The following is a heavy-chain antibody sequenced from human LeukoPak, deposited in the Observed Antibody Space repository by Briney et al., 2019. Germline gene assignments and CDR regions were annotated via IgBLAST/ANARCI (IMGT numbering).Heavy chain of an antibody. V-gene: IGHV4-61*02. D-gene: IGHD3-10*01. J-gene: IGHJ6*03. CDR1: GGSISSGSYY. Sequence: PSETLSLTCTVSGGSISSGSYYWSWIRQPAGKGLEWIGRIYTSGSTNYNPSLKSRVTISVDTSKNQFSLKLSSVTAADTAVYYCARGSYGSGSPWGNYYYYYYMDVWGKGTTVTISS. CDR2: IYTSGST. CDR3: ARGSYGSGSPWGNYYYYYYMDV.